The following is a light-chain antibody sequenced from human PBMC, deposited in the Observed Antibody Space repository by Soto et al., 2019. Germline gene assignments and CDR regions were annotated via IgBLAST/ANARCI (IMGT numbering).Light chain of an antibody. CDR3: QQYGSSPRT. CDR2: GAS. Sequence: EIVLTQSPGTLSLSPGERATLSCRASQSVSSSYLAWYLQKPGQAPRLLIYGASSRATGIPDRFSGSGSGTDFTLTIIRLEPEDFAVYYCQQYGSSPRTFGQGTKLEIK. CDR1: QSVSSSY. V-gene: IGKV3-20*01. J-gene: IGKJ2*01.